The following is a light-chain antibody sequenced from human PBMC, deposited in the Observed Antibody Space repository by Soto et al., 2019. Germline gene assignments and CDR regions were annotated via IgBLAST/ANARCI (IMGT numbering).Light chain of an antibody. CDR3: QQYNNWPPIT. CDR1: QTVRNN. CDR2: AAS. J-gene: IGKJ5*01. V-gene: IGKV3D-15*01. Sequence: EFVLTQSPGTLSLSPVERATLSCRASQTVRNNYLAWYQQKPGQAPRLLIYAASSRATGIPARFSGSGSGTEFTLTISSLQSEDFAVYYCQQYNNWPPITFGQGTRLEIK.